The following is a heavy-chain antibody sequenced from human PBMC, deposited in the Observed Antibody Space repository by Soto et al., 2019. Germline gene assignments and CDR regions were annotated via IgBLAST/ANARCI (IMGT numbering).Heavy chain of an antibody. Sequence: EVQLLESGGGLVQPGGSRRLSCAASGFTFSSYAMSWVRQAPGKGLEWVSAISGSGGSTYYADSVKGRFTISRDNSKNTLYLQMNSLRAEDTDVYYCAKDGVRYYDILTGYPTNWGQGTLVTVSS. D-gene: IGHD3-9*01. J-gene: IGHJ4*02. CDR1: GFTFSSYA. V-gene: IGHV3-23*01. CDR3: AKDGVRYYDILTGYPTN. CDR2: ISGSGGST.